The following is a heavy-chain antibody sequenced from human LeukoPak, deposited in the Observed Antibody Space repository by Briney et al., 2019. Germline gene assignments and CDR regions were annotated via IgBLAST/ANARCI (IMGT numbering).Heavy chain of an antibody. CDR2: IYSGGST. J-gene: IGHJ4*02. V-gene: IGHV3-53*01. Sequence: PEGSLRLSCAASGFTVSSNYMCWVRQAPGEGLEWVSVIYSGGSTYYADSVKGRFTISRDNSKNTLYLQMNSLRAEDTAVYYCASTQSIAAAGSFDYWGQGTLVTVSS. CDR1: GFTVSSNY. CDR3: ASTQSIAAAGSFDY. D-gene: IGHD6-13*01.